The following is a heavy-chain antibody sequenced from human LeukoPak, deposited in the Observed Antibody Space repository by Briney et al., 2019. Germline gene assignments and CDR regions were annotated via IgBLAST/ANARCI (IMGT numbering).Heavy chain of an antibody. D-gene: IGHD6-19*01. CDR1: GGTFSSYA. CDR3: ARGYSSGWGPFDY. Sequence: AASVKVSCKASGGTFSSYAISWVRQAPGQGLEWMGGIIPIFGTANYAQKFQGRVTITADESTSTAYMELSSLRSEDTAVYYCARGYSSGWGPFDYWGQGTLVTVSS. V-gene: IGHV1-69*13. J-gene: IGHJ4*02. CDR2: IIPIFGTA.